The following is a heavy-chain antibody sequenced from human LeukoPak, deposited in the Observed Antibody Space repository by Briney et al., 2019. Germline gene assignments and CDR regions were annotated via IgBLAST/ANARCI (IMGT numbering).Heavy chain of an antibody. CDR3: ARVTLERRTHYYGSGSYPYWYFDL. J-gene: IGHJ2*01. CDR2: IYSGGST. Sequence: GGSLRLSCAASGFTVSSNYMSWVRQAPGKGLEWVSVIYSGGSTYYADSVKGRFTISRDNSKNTLYLQMNSLRAEDTAVYYCARVTLERRTHYYGSGSYPYWYFDLWGRGTLVTVSS. V-gene: IGHV3-66*01. CDR1: GFTVSSNY. D-gene: IGHD3-10*01.